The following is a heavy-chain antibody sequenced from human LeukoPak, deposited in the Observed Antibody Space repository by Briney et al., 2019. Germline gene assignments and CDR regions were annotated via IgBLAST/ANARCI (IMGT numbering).Heavy chain of an antibody. D-gene: IGHD6-13*01. CDR1: GFTFSDYY. V-gene: IGHV3-11*01. Sequence: GGSLRLSCAASGFTFSDYYRSWIRQAPGEGLEWVSYISSSGSTIYYAASVKGRFTISRDNAKNSLYLQMNSLRAEDTAVYYCARDLHPLSSSWVNWFDPWGQGTLVTVSS. J-gene: IGHJ5*02. CDR2: ISSSGSTI. CDR3: ARDLHPLSSSWVNWFDP.